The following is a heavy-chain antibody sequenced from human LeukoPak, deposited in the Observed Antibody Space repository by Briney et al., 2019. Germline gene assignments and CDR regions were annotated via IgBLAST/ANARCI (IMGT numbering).Heavy chain of an antibody. J-gene: IGHJ4*02. CDR3: AKESRPCGGDCYANFDY. Sequence: PGGSLRLSCAASGFIFSSYGMSWVRQAPGKGLEWVSVISGSDSSTYYADSVKGRFTISRDNSKNTLYLQMNSLRAEDTAVYYCAKESRPCGGDCYANFDYWGQGTLVTVSS. V-gene: IGHV3-23*01. CDR1: GFIFSSYG. CDR2: ISGSDSST. D-gene: IGHD2-21*02.